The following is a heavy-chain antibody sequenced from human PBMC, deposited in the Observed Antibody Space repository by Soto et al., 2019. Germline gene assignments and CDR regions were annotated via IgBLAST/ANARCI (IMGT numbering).Heavy chain of an antibody. J-gene: IGHJ4*02. CDR3: ARESSSSCHDY. CDR1: GYTFTSYG. D-gene: IGHD6-13*01. CDR2: ISAYNVNT. Sequence: ASVKVSCKASGYTFTSYGISWVRQAPGQGLEWMGWISAYNVNTNYAQKLQGRVTMTPDTSTSTAYMELRSLSSDDTAVYYCARESSSSCHDYWGQGTLVTVSS. V-gene: IGHV1-18*01.